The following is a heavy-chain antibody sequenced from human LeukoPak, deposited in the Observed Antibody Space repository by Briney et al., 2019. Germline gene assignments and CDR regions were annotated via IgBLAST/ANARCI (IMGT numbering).Heavy chain of an antibody. CDR2: IYHSGST. Sequence: PSGTLSLTCAVSGGSISSSNWWSWVRQPPGKGLEWIGEIYHSGSTNYNPSLKSRVTISVDTSKNQFSLNLTSVTAADTAVYYCVRASVESGGAFDIWGQGTMVTVSS. CDR3: VRASVESGGAFDI. V-gene: IGHV4-4*02. J-gene: IGHJ3*02. CDR1: GGSISSSNW. D-gene: IGHD2-15*01.